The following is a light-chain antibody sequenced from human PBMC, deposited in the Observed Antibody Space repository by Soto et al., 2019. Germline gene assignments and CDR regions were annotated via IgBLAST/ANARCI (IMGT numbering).Light chain of an antibody. J-gene: IGKJ4*01. CDR1: QSVSSY. V-gene: IGKV3-11*01. CDR2: DAS. CDR3: QRRSNWPLT. Sequence: EIVLTQSPATLSLSPGERATLSCRASQSVSSYLAWYQQKPGQAPRLLIYDASNRATGIPARFSGSGSGTDFTRTISSLEPEDFAVYYCQRRSNWPLTFGGGTKVDIK.